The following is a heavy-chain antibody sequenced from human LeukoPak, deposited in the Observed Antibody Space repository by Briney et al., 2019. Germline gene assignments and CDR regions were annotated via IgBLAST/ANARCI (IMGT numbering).Heavy chain of an antibody. Sequence: ASETLSLTCSVSGASLGEYSWSWFRQPPGKRLEWIGNIFYRGSTNYDPSFKSRVSLSMDMSKSQFSLKMTSMTAADTAVYYCATFLTGYFDYWGQGELVIVSS. CDR1: GASLGEYS. CDR3: ATFLTGYFDY. D-gene: IGHD2/OR15-2a*01. J-gene: IGHJ4*02. V-gene: IGHV4-59*08. CDR2: IFYRGST.